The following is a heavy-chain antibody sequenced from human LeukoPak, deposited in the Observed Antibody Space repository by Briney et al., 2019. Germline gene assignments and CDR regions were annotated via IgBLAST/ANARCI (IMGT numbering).Heavy chain of an antibody. D-gene: IGHD3-16*01. CDR2: INPSAEST. J-gene: IGHJ4*02. CDR3: ARDVVGDLTFDY. CDR1: GYTFTSYY. V-gene: IGHV1-46*01. Sequence: ASVKVSCKASGYTFTSYYIHWVRQAPGQGLEWMGIINPSAESTIYAQKFQGRVTMTRDTSTSTDYMELSSLRSEDTAMYYCARDVVGDLTFDYWGQGTLVTVSS.